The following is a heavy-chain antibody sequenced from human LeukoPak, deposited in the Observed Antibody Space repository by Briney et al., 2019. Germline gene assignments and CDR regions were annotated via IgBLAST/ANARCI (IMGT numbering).Heavy chain of an antibody. CDR2: IYYSGSS. Sequence: SETLSLTCTVSGGTISSYYWSWIRQPPGTGLVWIGYIYYSGSSNYSPSLKSRVTISVDPSKNQFSLKLSSVTAADTAVYYCARRLATELYFDYWGQGTLVTVSS. V-gene: IGHV4-59*08. J-gene: IGHJ4*02. D-gene: IGHD6-25*01. CDR1: GGTISSYY. CDR3: ARRLATELYFDY.